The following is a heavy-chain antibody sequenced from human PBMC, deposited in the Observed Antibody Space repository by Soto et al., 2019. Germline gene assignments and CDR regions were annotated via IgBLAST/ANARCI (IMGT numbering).Heavy chain of an antibody. CDR1: GYPFTDFW. CDR2: VYPDDSDT. J-gene: IGHJ4*02. Sequence: PXASLKISCKGCGYPFTDFWIAWVRQMPGKGLEWMGLVYPDDSDTRYSPSLQGQVTISADKSISTAYLQWRSLKASDTAMYYCARRDYYDSTAYFYWGQGTMV. D-gene: IGHD3-22*01. CDR3: ARRDYYDSTAYFY. V-gene: IGHV5-51*01.